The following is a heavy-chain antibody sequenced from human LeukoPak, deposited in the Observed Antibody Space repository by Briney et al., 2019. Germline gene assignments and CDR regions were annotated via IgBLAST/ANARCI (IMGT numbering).Heavy chain of an antibody. V-gene: IGHV3-7*01. J-gene: IGHJ4*02. D-gene: IGHD2-2*01. CDR3: ARIGYSSSCTDY. CDR2: IKQDGSQT. Sequence: GGSLRLSCAASGFTFNNYWMTWVRQAPGKGLEWVANIKQDGSQTYYVDSVRGRFTISRDNAKNSVFLQMNSLRAGDTGIYYCARIGYSSSCTDYWGQGTLVTVSS. CDR1: GFTFNNYW.